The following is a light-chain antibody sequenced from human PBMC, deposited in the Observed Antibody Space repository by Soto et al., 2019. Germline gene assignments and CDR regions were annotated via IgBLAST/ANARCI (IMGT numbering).Light chain of an antibody. CDR2: DAS. J-gene: IGKJ4*01. CDR3: QQRSNWPRGALT. Sequence: EIVLTQSPATLSLSPGERATLSCRASQSVSSYLAWYQQKPGQAPRLLIHDASNRATGIPARFSGSGSGTDFTLTISSLEPEDFAVYYCQQRSNWPRGALTFGGGTKVEIK. V-gene: IGKV3-11*01. CDR1: QSVSSY.